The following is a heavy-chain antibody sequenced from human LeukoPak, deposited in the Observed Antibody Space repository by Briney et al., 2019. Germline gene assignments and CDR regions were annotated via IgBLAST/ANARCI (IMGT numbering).Heavy chain of an antibody. CDR3: ARDPQWLVRPLYYFDY. J-gene: IGHJ4*02. D-gene: IGHD6-19*01. Sequence: GGSLRLSCAASGFTFSSYAMHWVRQAPGKGLEWVAGISYDRSNKYYADSVKGRFTISRDNSKNTLYLQMNSLRAEDTAVYYCARDPQWLVRPLYYFDYWGQGTLVTVSS. V-gene: IGHV3-30*04. CDR1: GFTFSSYA. CDR2: ISYDRSNK.